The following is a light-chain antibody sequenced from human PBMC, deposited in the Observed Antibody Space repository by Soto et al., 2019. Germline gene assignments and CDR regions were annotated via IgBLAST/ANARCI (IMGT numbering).Light chain of an antibody. V-gene: IGKV1-39*01. CDR1: QSISTY. Sequence: IQMTQSPPSLSASVEDRVTITCRASQSISTYLNWYQQKPGKAPKLLIFGASTLQSGVPSRFSGSGSGTDFNFTITSLQPEDFATYYCQQSFGVPITFGQGTRLENK. CDR2: GAS. CDR3: QQSFGVPIT. J-gene: IGKJ5*01.